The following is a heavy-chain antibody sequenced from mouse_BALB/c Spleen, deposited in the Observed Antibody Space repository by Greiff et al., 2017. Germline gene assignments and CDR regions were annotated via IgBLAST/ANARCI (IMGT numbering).Heavy chain of an antibody. CDR1: GYTFTEYT. CDR3: ARRGYDYYAMDY. V-gene: IGHV1-22*01. D-gene: IGHD2-2*01. J-gene: IGHJ4*01. CDR2: INPNNGGT. Sequence: VQLKESGPEVVRPGVSVKISCKGSGYTFTEYTMHWVKQSHGKSLEWIGGINPNNGGTSYNQKFKGKATLTVDKSSSTAYMELRSLTSEDSAVYYCARRGYDYYAMDYWGQGTSVTVSS.